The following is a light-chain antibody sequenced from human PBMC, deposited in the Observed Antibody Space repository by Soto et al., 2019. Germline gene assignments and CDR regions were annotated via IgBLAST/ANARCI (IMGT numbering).Light chain of an antibody. CDR2: EGS. V-gene: IGLV2-23*03. J-gene: IGLJ1*01. CDR1: SSDVGSYNL. Sequence: QSALTQPASVSGSPGQSITISCTGTSSDVGSYNLVSWYQQHPGKAPKLMIYEGSKRPSGVSNRFSGSKSGNTASLTISGLQVEVEADYYCCSYAGSSTFSYVFGTGTNVTVL. CDR3: CSYAGSSTFSYV.